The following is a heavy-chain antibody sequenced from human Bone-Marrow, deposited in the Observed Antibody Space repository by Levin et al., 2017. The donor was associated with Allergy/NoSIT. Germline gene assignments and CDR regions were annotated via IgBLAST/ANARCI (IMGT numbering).Heavy chain of an antibody. V-gene: IGHV3-7*01. CDR1: GFSFSSNW. Sequence: PGGSLRLSCGVSGFSFSSNWMSWVRQAPGKGLEWVANIKEDGSERYYVDSVEGRFTISRDNAKNSLYLQMSGLRAEDMAIYYCVRYTSSREVYWGLGTLVTVSS. D-gene: IGHD6-6*01. J-gene: IGHJ4*02. CDR3: VRYTSSREVY. CDR2: IKEDGSER.